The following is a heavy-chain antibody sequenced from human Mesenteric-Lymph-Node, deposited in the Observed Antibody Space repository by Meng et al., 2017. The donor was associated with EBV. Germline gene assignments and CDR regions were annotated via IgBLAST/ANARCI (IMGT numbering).Heavy chain of an antibody. J-gene: IGHJ4*02. D-gene: IGHD6-6*01. CDR3: ARTYSSTSHFDY. Sequence: SVAEMKNPGLSVKVYHKASGYIISHYGIDLVRYAPGQGLEWMGWIYTFNDDTIYAESCQDKVTLTTDTSTSTVYMELKSLRSDDKAVYYCARTYSSTSHFDYWGQGSLVTVSS. V-gene: IGHV1-18*01. CDR2: IYTFNDDT. CDR1: GYIISHYG.